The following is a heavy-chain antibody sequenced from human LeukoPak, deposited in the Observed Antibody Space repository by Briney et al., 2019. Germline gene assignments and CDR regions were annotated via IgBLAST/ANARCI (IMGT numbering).Heavy chain of an antibody. V-gene: IGHV1-69*13. D-gene: IGHD5-24*01. J-gene: IGHJ6*03. CDR1: GGTFSSYA. CDR2: IIPIFGTA. CDR3: ARDGYNLDYYYYMDV. Sequence: ASVKVSCKASGGTFSSYAISWVRQAPGQGLEWMGGIIPIFGTANYAQKFQGRVTITADESTSTAYMELSSLRSEDTPVYYCARDGYNLDYYYYMDVWGKGTTVTVSS.